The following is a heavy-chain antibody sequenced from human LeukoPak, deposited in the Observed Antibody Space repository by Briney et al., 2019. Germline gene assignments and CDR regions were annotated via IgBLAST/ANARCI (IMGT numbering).Heavy chain of an antibody. D-gene: IGHD2-2*01. CDR1: GFTFSSYT. CDR2: ISPTGAHV. Sequence: PGGSQRLSCAASGFTFSSYTMNWVRQAPGKGLEWISSISPTGAHVFYADSLRGRSTISRDGAKNSLYPQISSLRAEDTAIYYCARDFMGESGYAGYWGQGALVTVSS. J-gene: IGHJ4*02. V-gene: IGHV3-21*01. CDR3: ARDFMGESGYAGY.